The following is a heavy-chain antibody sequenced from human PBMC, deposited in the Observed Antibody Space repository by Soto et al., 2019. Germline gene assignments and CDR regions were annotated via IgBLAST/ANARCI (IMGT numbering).Heavy chain of an antibody. Sequence: QVQLVESGGGVVQPGKSLRLSCAASGFSFSNYAMHWVRQAPGKGLEWVAVIWYDGSNKYYADSVKGRFTISKDNSQTTVYLQMNSLRAEDTAVYYCTRDPYGGSRYYFDSWGQGTLVIVSS. J-gene: IGHJ4*02. CDR2: IWYDGSNK. CDR1: GFSFSNYA. D-gene: IGHD1-26*01. CDR3: TRDPYGGSRYYFDS. V-gene: IGHV3-33*01.